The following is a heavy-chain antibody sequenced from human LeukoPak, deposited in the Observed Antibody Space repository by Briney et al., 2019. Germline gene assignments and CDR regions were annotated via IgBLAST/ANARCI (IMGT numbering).Heavy chain of an antibody. Sequence: GGSLRLSCSASGFIFTPYAMHWVRQAPGKGLEYVSAISSDGGGTYYTDSVKGRFTISRDNSKSTLYLQMSSLRPEDTAVYYCVEYTHSPYPDWGQGTLVT. V-gene: IGHV3-64D*06. CDR2: ISSDGGGT. J-gene: IGHJ4*01. D-gene: IGHD6-6*01. CDR3: VEYTHSPYPD. CDR1: GFIFTPYA.